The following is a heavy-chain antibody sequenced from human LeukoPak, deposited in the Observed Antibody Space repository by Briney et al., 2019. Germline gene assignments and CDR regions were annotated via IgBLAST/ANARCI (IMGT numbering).Heavy chain of an antibody. CDR3: ARTGIVVVPAAPLWN. CDR1: GFTFSSYA. J-gene: IGHJ4*02. D-gene: IGHD2-2*01. V-gene: IGHV3-30-3*01. Sequence: SPRLSCAASGFTFSSYAMHWVRQAPGKGLQWVAVISYDGSNKYYADSVKGRFTISRDNSKNTLYLQMNSLRPEDTAVYYCARTGIVVVPAAPLWNWGQGTLVTVSS. CDR2: ISYDGSNK.